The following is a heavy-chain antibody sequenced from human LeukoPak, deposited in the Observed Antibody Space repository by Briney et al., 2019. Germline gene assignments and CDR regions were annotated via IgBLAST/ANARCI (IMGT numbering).Heavy chain of an antibody. V-gene: IGHV3-74*01. J-gene: IGHJ6*02. CDR2: INSDGSST. D-gene: IGHD3-10*01. CDR3: ARTGSGPYTSDYYGMDV. CDR1: GFTFSSYW. Sequence: GGSLRLSCAASGFTFSSYWMHWVRQAPGKGLVWVSRINSDGSSTSYADSVKGRFTISGDNAKNTLYLQMNSLRAEDTAVYYCARTGSGPYTSDYYGMDVWGQGTTVTVSS.